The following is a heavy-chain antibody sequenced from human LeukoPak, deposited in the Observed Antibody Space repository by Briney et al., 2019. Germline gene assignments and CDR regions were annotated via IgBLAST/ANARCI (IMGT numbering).Heavy chain of an antibody. CDR1: GGSISSSSYY. D-gene: IGHD6-13*01. J-gene: IGHJ6*03. CDR2: IYYSGNT. CDR3: ARTTEAHSWRTRYYDYYMDV. V-gene: IGHV4-39*07. Sequence: SETLSLTCIVSGGSISSSSYYWAWIRQPPGKGLEWIGNIYYSGNTYYNPSLKSRVTISVDTSKNQFSLKLSSVTAADTAVYYCARTTEAHSWRTRYYDYYMDVWGKGTTVTVSS.